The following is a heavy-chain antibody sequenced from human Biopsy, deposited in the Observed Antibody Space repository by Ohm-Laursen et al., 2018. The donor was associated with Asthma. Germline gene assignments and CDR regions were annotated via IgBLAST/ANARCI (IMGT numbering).Heavy chain of an antibody. CDR2: IYYSGST. CDR3: ARDLSFYDSSGYYRRWFDP. J-gene: IGHJ5*02. D-gene: IGHD3-22*01. V-gene: IGHV4-30-4*01. CDR1: GGSFSDYY. Sequence: SQTLSPTWAVYGGSFSDYYWSWIRQPPGKGLEWIGYIYYSGSTYYNPSLKSRVTISVDTSKNQFSLKLSSVTAADTAVYYCARDLSFYDSSGYYRRWFDPWGQGTLVTVSS.